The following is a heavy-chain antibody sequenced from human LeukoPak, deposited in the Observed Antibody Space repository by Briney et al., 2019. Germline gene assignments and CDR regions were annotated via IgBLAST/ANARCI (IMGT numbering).Heavy chain of an antibody. J-gene: IGHJ6*03. CDR1: GFTFSSYW. D-gene: IGHD6-13*01. CDR2: INSDGSST. Sequence: GGSLRLSCAASGFTFSSYWMHWVRQAPGKGLVWVSRINSDGSSTSYADSVKGRFTISRDNAKNTLYLQMNSLRAEDTAVYYCARPIAPAYFHYYMDVWGIGTTVTISS. CDR3: ARPIAPAYFHYYMDV. V-gene: IGHV3-74*01.